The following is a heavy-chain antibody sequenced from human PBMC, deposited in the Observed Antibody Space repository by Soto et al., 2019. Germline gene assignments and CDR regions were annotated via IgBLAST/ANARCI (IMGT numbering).Heavy chain of an antibody. D-gene: IGHD3-10*01. J-gene: IGHJ4*02. CDR3: VKGSLGEWGYYSCPSGYFDF. CDR1: GFTFSTHA. V-gene: IGHV3-23*04. CDR2: ISHSGIST. Sequence: EVQLGESGGGWVQPGGSLRLSCAASGFTFSTHAMSWVRQAPGKGLEWVSGISHSGISTYYADSVKGRFTFSRDNSNITLYLHMNRLVVDDTALYYCVKGSLGEWGYYSCPSGYFDFWGQATLVTVSS.